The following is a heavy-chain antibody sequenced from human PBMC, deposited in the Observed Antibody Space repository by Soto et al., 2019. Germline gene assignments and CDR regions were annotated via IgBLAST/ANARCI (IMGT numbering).Heavy chain of an antibody. Sequence: PGGSLRLSCAASGFTFSSHSMNWVRQAPGKGLEWVSSIISSSSYIYYADSVKGRFTISRDNAKNSLYLQMNSLRAEDTAVYYCAGEMQQWLGSYCYYYGMDVWGQGTTVTVSS. CDR1: GFTFSSHS. CDR2: IISSSSYI. V-gene: IGHV3-21*01. D-gene: IGHD6-19*01. CDR3: AGEMQQWLGSYCYYYGMDV. J-gene: IGHJ6*02.